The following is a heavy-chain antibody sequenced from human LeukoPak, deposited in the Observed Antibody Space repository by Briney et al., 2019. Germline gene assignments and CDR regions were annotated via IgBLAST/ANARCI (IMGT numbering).Heavy chain of an antibody. CDR2: IYYSGST. CDR1: GDSISSYY. Sequence: SETLSLTCTVSGDSISSYYWSWIRQPPGKGLEWIGYIYYSGSTNYNPSLKSRVAISVDTSKNQFSLKLSSVTAADAAVYYCARVSPGGDYSYWGQGTLVTVSS. D-gene: IGHD4-11*01. V-gene: IGHV4-59*01. J-gene: IGHJ4*02. CDR3: ARVSPGGDYSY.